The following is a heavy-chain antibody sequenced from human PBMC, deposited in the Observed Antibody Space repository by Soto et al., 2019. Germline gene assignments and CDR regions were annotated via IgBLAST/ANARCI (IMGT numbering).Heavy chain of an antibody. D-gene: IGHD3-3*02. V-gene: IGHV3-33*01. CDR3: ARSLADDAFDI. CDR2: IWNDGSNR. J-gene: IGHJ3*02. CDR1: GYTFNTYN. Sequence: GGSLRLSCVTSGYTFNTYNMHWVRQAPGKGLEWVALIWNDGSNRQYADSVKGRFTISRDNSKNTVYLQMNGLRVEDTALYFCARSLADDAFDIWGQGTLLTVSS.